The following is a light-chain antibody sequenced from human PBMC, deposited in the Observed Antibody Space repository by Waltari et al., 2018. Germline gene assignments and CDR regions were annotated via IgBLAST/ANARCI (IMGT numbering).Light chain of an antibody. V-gene: IGLV2-23*02. CDR1: SSDVGNYKR. Sequence: QSALTQPASVSGSPGQSLTIPCTGTSSDVGNYKRVSWYQQHPGKAPKRMIYAVSKRPSGVSDRFSGSKSGDMASLTISGLQPEDEAEYFCSSYAGSSKGVFGGGTKVTVL. J-gene: IGLJ2*01. CDR3: SSYAGSSKGV. CDR2: AVS.